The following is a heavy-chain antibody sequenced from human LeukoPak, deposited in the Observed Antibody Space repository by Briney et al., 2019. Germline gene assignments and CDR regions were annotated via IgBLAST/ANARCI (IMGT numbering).Heavy chain of an antibody. CDR2: TYYRSKWYN. Sequence: PSQTLSLTCAISGDSVSSNSAAWNWIRQSPSRGLEWLGRTYYRSKWYNDYAVSVKSRITINPDTSKNQFSLQLNSVTPEDTAVYYCARDLGCSYPHCPEYSSFPGEFDYWGQGTLVTVSS. D-gene: IGHD6-6*01. CDR1: GDSVSSNSAA. J-gene: IGHJ4*02. CDR3: ARDLGCSYPHCPEYSSFPGEFDY. V-gene: IGHV6-1*01.